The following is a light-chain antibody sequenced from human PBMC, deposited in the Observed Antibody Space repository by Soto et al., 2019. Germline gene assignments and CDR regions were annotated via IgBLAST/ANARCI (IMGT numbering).Light chain of an antibody. Sequence: QSVLTQPPSASGTPGQTVTISCSGSNSNIGSKYVYWYKQLPGTAPKLLIYRNNHRASGVPDRFSGSKSGTSASLAISGLRSDDEAEYHCAAWDDGLSGVVFGGGTKLTVL. J-gene: IGLJ2*01. V-gene: IGLV1-47*01. CDR2: RNN. CDR1: NSNIGSKY. CDR3: AAWDDGLSGVV.